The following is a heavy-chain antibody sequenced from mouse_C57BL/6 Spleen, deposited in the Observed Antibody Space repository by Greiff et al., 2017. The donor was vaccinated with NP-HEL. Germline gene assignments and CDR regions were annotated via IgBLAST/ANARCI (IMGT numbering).Heavy chain of an antibody. CDR2: IDPSDSET. CDR1: GYTFTSYW. Sequence: QVQLQQPGAGLVRPGSSVKLSCKASGYTFTSYWMHWVKQRPIQGLEWIGNIDPSDSETHYNQKFKDKATLTVDKSSSTAYMQLSSLTSEDSAVYYCARSWYYGSSYPFAYWGQGTLVTVSA. V-gene: IGHV1-52*01. J-gene: IGHJ3*01. D-gene: IGHD1-1*01. CDR3: ARSWYYGSSYPFAY.